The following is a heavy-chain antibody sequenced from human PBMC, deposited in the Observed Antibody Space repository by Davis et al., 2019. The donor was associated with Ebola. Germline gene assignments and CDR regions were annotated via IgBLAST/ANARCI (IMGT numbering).Heavy chain of an antibody. Sequence: GESLKISCRGSGYSFPTYWIAWVCQMHGKGLEWMVIIYPDASDTKYSPSFQGQVTISADKSIPTAYLQWSSLKASDTAMYYCATRRDAYNGPFDYWGPGTLVTVSS. CDR2: IYPDASDT. D-gene: IGHD5-24*01. CDR1: GYSFPTYW. CDR3: ATRRDAYNGPFDY. J-gene: IGHJ4*02. V-gene: IGHV5-51*01.